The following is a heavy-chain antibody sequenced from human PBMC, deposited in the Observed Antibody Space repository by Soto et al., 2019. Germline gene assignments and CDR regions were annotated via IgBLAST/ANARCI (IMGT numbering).Heavy chain of an antibody. J-gene: IGHJ4*02. Sequence: GGSLRLSCAASGFTFSSYGMHWVRQAPGKGLEWVAVIWYDGSNKYYADSVKGRFTISRDNSKNTLYLQMNSLRAEDTAVYYCARALGSSWSDYWGQGTLVTVSS. V-gene: IGHV3-33*01. CDR1: GFTFSSYG. D-gene: IGHD6-13*01. CDR2: IWYDGSNK. CDR3: ARALGSSWSDY.